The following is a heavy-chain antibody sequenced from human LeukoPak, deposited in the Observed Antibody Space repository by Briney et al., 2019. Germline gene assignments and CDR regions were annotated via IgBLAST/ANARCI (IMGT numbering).Heavy chain of an antibody. CDR2: IYHSGGT. J-gene: IGHJ4*02. CDR3: ARDSSWSGYPDY. CDR1: GGSISSYY. Sequence: KPSETLSLTCTVSGGSISSYYWSWIRQPPGRGLEWIGYIYHSGGTSYNPSLKSRLTISVDTSKSQCSLKLSSVTAADTAVYFCARDSSWSGYPDYWGQGTLVTVSS. V-gene: IGHV4-59*01. D-gene: IGHD3-3*01.